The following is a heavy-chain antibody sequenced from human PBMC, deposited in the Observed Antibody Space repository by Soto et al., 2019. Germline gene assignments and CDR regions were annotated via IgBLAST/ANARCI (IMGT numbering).Heavy chain of an antibody. CDR1: GYTFTSYA. Sequence: ASVKVSCKASGYTFTSYAMHWVRQAPGQRLEWMGWINAGNGNTKYSQKFQGRVTITRDTSASTAYMELSSLRSEDTAVYYCGRPQVVQMVYDFAYWGKGTLDTVSS. D-gene: IGHD2-8*01. J-gene: IGHJ4*02. CDR2: INAGNGNT. CDR3: GRPQVVQMVYDFAY. V-gene: IGHV1-3*01.